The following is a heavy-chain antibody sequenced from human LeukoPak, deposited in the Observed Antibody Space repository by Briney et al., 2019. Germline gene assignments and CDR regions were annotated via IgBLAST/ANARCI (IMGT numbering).Heavy chain of an antibody. CDR1: GYTFTGYY. J-gene: IGHJ5*02. CDR3: ARDLFCSSTSCYRNWFDP. CDR2: INPNSGGT. D-gene: IGHD2-2*01. V-gene: IGHV1-2*02. Sequence: EASVKVSCKASGYTFTGYYMHWVRQAPGQGLEWMGWINPNSGGTNYAQKFQGRVTMTRDTSISTAYMELSRLRSDDTAVYYCARDLFCSSTSCYRNWFDPWGQGTLVTVSS.